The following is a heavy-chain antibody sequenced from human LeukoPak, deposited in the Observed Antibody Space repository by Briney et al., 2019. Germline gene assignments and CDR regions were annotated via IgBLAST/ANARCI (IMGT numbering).Heavy chain of an antibody. V-gene: IGHV3-30*04. CDR1: GFTFNIYA. J-gene: IGHJ4*02. Sequence: GGSLRLSCAASGFTFNIYAMHWVRQAPGKGLEWVAVISSDGSDKYYADSVKGRFTISRDDSKNTLYLQMNSPRTEDTAVYYCARRWYFDYWGQGTLVTVSS. CDR2: ISSDGSDK. CDR3: ARRWYFDY. D-gene: IGHD6-13*01.